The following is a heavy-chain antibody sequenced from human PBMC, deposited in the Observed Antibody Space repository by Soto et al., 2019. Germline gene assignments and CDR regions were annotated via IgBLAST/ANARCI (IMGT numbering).Heavy chain of an antibody. CDR1: GFTFSSYG. D-gene: IGHD3-3*01. Sequence: QVQLVESGGGVVQPGRSLRLSCAASGFTFSSYGMHWVRQAPGKGLEWVAVISYDGSNKYYADSVKGRFTISRDNSKNTLYLQWTSLGAEDTVVYSGAKDSFARGFYSTLFDYWAQEPLLP. J-gene: IGHJ4*01. CDR3: AKDSFARGFYSTLFDY. CDR2: ISYDGSNK. V-gene: IGHV3-30*18.